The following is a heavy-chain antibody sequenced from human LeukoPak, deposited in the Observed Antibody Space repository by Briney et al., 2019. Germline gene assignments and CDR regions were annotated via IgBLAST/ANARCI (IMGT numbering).Heavy chain of an antibody. V-gene: IGHV4-61*02. CDR3: ATSSYGTAGKYFDL. CDR1: GGSISSGSYY. Sequence: SETLSLTCTVSGGSISSGSYYWSWIRQPAGKGLEWIGRIYTSGSTNYNPSLKSRVTISVDTSKNQFSLKLSSVTAADTAVYYCATSSYGTAGKYFDLWGRGTLVTVSS. J-gene: IGHJ2*01. CDR2: IYTSGST. D-gene: IGHD3-10*01.